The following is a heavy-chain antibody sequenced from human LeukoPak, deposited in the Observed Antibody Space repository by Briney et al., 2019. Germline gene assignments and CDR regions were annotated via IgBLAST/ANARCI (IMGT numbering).Heavy chain of an antibody. CDR3: EKDPMTYSSGSFTPVDY. J-gene: IGHJ4*02. D-gene: IGHD6-19*01. Sequence: GGSLRLSCAASGFTFSSYAMHWVRQAPAKGLEWVAVISYDGSNKYYADSVKGRFTISRDNSKTTLYLQMNSLRPEDTAVYYCEKDPMTYSSGSFTPVDYWGQGTLVTVSS. CDR2: ISYDGSNK. V-gene: IGHV3-30*18. CDR1: GFTFSSYA.